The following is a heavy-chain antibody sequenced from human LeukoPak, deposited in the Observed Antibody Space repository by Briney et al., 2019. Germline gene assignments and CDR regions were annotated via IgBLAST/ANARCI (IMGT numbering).Heavy chain of an antibody. D-gene: IGHD3-22*01. J-gene: IGHJ3*02. CDR3: ARGPYSYDSSGAFDI. Sequence: SETLSLTCTVSGGSISSSSYYWGWIRQPPGKGLEWIGYIYYSGSTNYNPSLKSRVTISVDTSKNQFSLKLSSVTAADTAVYFCARGPYSYDSSGAFDIWGQGTMVTVSS. V-gene: IGHV4-61*05. CDR2: IYYSGST. CDR1: GGSISSSSYY.